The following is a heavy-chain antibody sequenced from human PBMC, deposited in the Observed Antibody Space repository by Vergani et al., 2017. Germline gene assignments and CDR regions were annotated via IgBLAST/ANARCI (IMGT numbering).Heavy chain of an antibody. CDR1: GFTFSACP. CDR3: AKDLGGCNSISCSYYMDV. D-gene: IGHD2/OR15-2a*01. J-gene: IGHJ6*03. V-gene: IGHV3-23*01. CDR2: ISARYPST. Sequence: EVQLLQSGGGVIQPGGSVRLSCAASGFTFSACPMTWVRQPPGKGLEWVSAISARYPSTYYADSVKGRFTISRDNSQNTVNLQMNSLRVDDTAVYYCAKDLGGCNSISCSYYMDVWGKGTTVTV.